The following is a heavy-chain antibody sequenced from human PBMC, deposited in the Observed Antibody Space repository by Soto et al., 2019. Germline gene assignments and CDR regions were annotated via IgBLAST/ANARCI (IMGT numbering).Heavy chain of an antibody. CDR1: GFTFISSF. V-gene: IGHV3-7*03. Sequence: EVQLVESRGGLVQPGGSLRLSCVASGFTFISSFMGWVRQAPGKGLEWVANINQDGGGTYYVDSVEGRFTISRDNAKDSLYLQMNSLRGEDTAVYYCARYFRGSGRYFFDYWGQGTLVTVSS. CDR2: INQDGGGT. D-gene: IGHD6-19*01. CDR3: ARYFRGSGRYFFDY. J-gene: IGHJ4*02.